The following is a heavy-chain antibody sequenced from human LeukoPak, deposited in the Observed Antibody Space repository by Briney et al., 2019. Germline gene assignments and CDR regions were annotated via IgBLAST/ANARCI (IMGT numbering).Heavy chain of an antibody. CDR1: GFIFSSYS. D-gene: IGHD2-15*01. Sequence: GGYLRLSCAASGFIFSSYSINWVRQAPGKGLEWVSSISGSSSYIYYADSVKGRFTISRNNAKNSLFLQMNSLRAEDTAVYYCARDVTQYCSGGTCSAFDIWGQGTMVTVSS. J-gene: IGHJ3*02. V-gene: IGHV3-21*01. CDR3: ARDVTQYCSGGTCSAFDI. CDR2: ISGSSSYI.